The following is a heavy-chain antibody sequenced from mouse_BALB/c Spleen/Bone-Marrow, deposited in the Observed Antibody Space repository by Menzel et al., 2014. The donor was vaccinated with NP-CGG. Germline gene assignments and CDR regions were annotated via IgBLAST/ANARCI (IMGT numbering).Heavy chain of an antibody. CDR3: VRGNYGNYVDYFDF. Sequence: EVQVVESGGGLVQPGGSLKLSCAASGFTFSSYGMSWVRQTPDKRLELVATINSNGGSTYYPDSVKGRFTISRDTAKNTLYLQMSSLKSVETAMYYCVRGNYGNYVDYFDFWGQGTTLTVSS. CDR1: GFTFSSYG. V-gene: IGHV5-6-3*01. J-gene: IGHJ2*01. D-gene: IGHD2-1*01. CDR2: INSNGGST.